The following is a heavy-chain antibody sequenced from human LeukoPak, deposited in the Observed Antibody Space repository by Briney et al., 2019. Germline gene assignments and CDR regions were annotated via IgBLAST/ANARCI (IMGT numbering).Heavy chain of an antibody. J-gene: IGHJ4*02. Sequence: SETLSLTCTVSSGSISSSGYYWGWIRQPPGKWLEWIGSISNTGSTYFDPSLKSRVTISVDASKNQFSLNLSSVTDADTAVYYCASRSSVVRGVYYFDYWGQGTLVTVSS. CDR2: ISNTGST. D-gene: IGHD3-10*01. CDR1: SGSISSSGYY. CDR3: ASRSSVVRGVYYFDY. V-gene: IGHV4-39*01.